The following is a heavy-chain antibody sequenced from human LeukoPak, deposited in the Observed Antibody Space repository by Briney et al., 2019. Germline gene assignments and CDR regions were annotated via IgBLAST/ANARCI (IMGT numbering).Heavy chain of an antibody. CDR1: GYTFTGYY. CDR3: ATDRSGSADAFDI. Sequence: ASVKVSCKASGYTFTGYYMHWVRQAPGQGLEWMGWISAYNGNTNYAQKLQGRVTMTTDTSTSTAYMELRSLRSDDTAVYYCATDRSGSADAFDIWGQGTMVTVSS. V-gene: IGHV1-18*04. CDR2: ISAYNGNT. J-gene: IGHJ3*02. D-gene: IGHD1-26*01.